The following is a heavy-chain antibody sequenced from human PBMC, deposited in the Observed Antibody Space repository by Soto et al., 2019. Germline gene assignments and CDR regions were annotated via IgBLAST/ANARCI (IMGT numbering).Heavy chain of an antibody. CDR2: IYQSGST. J-gene: IGHJ3*02. Sequence: SETLCVTCAVAGGSISGGSYCWGWTRQPPGKGLEGIGYIYQSGSTYYNPSLKSRVPRSVDRSKNQCSLKLSSVTAADTAVYYCARDPRSDYESSGYYYTGACDIWGQGTMVTVSS. CDR1: GGSISGGSYC. V-gene: IGHV4-30-2*01. CDR3: ARDPRSDYESSGYYYTGACDI. D-gene: IGHD3-22*01.